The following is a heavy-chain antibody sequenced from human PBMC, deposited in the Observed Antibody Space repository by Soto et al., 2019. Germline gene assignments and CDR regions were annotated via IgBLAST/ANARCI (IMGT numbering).Heavy chain of an antibody. J-gene: IGHJ4*02. Sequence: QVQLQESGPGLVKPSQTLSLTCAVSGASISSGGSFWTWIRQHPGKGLEWIGYLYYSGSTSYNQSLKSRVTISTDTSKNQFSLKLTSVTAADTAVYYCARSPGYYNILTAYYIDYWGQGTLVTVSS. V-gene: IGHV4-31*11. CDR2: LYYSGST. CDR3: ARSPGYYNILTAYYIDY. CDR1: GASISSGGSF. D-gene: IGHD3-9*01.